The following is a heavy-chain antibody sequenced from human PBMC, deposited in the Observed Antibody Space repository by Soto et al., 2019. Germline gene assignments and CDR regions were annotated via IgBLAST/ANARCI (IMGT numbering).Heavy chain of an antibody. V-gene: IGHV4-59*08. D-gene: IGHD3-22*01. J-gene: IGHJ3*02. CDR1: GGSIRSYY. Sequence: SETLSLTCTVSGGSIRSYYWSWIRQPPVKGLEWIGFIYYTGSTNYNPSLKSRVTISVDTSKNQFSLRLSSVTAADTALYYCARSYYYDSSAYRNDALDIWGQGTMVTVSS. CDR2: IYYTGST. CDR3: ARSYYYDSSAYRNDALDI.